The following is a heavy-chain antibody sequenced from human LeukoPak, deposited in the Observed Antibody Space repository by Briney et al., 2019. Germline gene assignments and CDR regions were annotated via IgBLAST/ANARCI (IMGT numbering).Heavy chain of an antibody. Sequence: GSLRLSCAASGFTFRSYSMAWVRLAPGKGLEWIGEINHSGSTNYNPSLKSRVTISVDTSKNQFSLKLSSVTAADTAVYYCARGWDDYWGQGTLVTVSS. CDR2: INHSGST. D-gene: IGHD1-26*01. J-gene: IGHJ4*02. V-gene: IGHV4-34*01. CDR1: GFTFRSYS. CDR3: ARGWDDY.